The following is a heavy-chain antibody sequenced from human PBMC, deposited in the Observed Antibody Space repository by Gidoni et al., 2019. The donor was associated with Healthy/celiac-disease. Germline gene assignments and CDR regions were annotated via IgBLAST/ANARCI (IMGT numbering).Heavy chain of an antibody. Sequence: EVQLVESGGGVVRPGGALRRPGEATGFTLDADGRSWVRQAPGKGLGWVSGMNWNAVITGYAGSVKGLFTLSRAIAKNSLYLQMNSLRSEDTALYHCSSDFVTRYDILTGPLDAFDIWGQGTMVTVSS. CDR2: MNWNAVIT. CDR1: GFTLDADG. V-gene: IGHV3-20*01. J-gene: IGHJ3*02. CDR3: SSDFVTRYDILTGPLDAFDI. D-gene: IGHD3-9*01.